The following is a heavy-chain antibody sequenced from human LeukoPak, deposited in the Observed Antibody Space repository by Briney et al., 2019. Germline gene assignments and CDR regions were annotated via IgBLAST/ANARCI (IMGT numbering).Heavy chain of an antibody. J-gene: IGHJ1*01. Sequence: GGSLRLSCAASGFTFSNYWMNWVRQAPGKGLEWVANIKKDGSEKHYVDSVKGRFTISRDNAKNSLYLQMNSLRAEDTAVYYCAREDGDYLTDAEYFKHWGQGTLVTVSS. D-gene: IGHD4-17*01. CDR1: GFTFSNYW. CDR2: IKKDGSEK. V-gene: IGHV3-7*01. CDR3: AREDGDYLTDAEYFKH.